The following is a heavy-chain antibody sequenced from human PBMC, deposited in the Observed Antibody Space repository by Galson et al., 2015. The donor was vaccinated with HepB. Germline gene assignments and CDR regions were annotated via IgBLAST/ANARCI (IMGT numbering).Heavy chain of an antibody. CDR1: GYSFTSYA. CDR2: INTGNGDT. Sequence: SVKVSCTASGYSFTSYAMNWVRQAPGQRLEWMGWINTGNGDTKYSQKFQDRVAFTRDTFARAAYMELSTLRSEDTAVYYCAFSGNHYLGERGLNYWGQGTLVSVSS. V-gene: IGHV1-3*04. J-gene: IGHJ4*02. CDR3: AFSGNHYLGERGLNY. D-gene: IGHD1-26*01.